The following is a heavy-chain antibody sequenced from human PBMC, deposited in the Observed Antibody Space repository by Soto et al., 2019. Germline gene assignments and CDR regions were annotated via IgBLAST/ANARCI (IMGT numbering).Heavy chain of an antibody. CDR1: VATFCVYG. Sequence: RGGLRLSSEHSVATFCVYGRYWVPQTQGKGLESKAVISYYGTNEYYEDNVKGRLTIYRDKSKISLYLQMNSLRIEDTALYFCAKEDSSGWYSLDDWGQGSLVTVSS. V-gene: IGHV3-30*18. CDR2: ISYYGTNE. D-gene: IGHD6-19*01. J-gene: IGHJ4*02. CDR3: AKEDSSGWYSLDD.